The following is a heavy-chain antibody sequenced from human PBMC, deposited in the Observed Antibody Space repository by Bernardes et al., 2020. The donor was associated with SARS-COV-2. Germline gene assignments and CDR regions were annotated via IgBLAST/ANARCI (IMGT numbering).Heavy chain of an antibody. CDR3: ARDVGGTDWRFGFDV. Sequence: WGSLRLSCEASGFSLSDYGMHWVRQAPGKGLEWVAGIFFAGSNEYYADSVKGRFTISRDNFRNTLFLQMNVVRGEDTAVYYCARDVGGTDWRFGFDVWGPGTMVTVSS. D-gene: IGHD3-9*01. CDR2: IFFAGSNE. CDR1: GFSLSDYG. V-gene: IGHV3-33*01. J-gene: IGHJ3*01.